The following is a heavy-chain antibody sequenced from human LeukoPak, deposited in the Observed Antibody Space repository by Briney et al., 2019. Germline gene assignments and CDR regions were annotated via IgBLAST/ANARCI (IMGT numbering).Heavy chain of an antibody. D-gene: IGHD6-6*01. CDR1: GYSISSGYY. V-gene: IGHV4-38-2*02. CDR3: VRSSSSIFDY. Sequence: SETLSLTCTVSGYSISSGYYWGWVRQPPGKGLEWIGNIYHSGSTYYNPSLKSRVTMSVDMSKNQFSLKLSSVTAADTAVYYCVRSSSSIFDYWGQGTLVTVSS. CDR2: IYHSGST. J-gene: IGHJ4*02.